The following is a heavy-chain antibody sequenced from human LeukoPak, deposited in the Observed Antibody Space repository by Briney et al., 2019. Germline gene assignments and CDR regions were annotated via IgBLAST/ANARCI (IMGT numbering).Heavy chain of an antibody. Sequence: ASVKVSCKASGYTFTSYYKHWVRQAPGQGLEWMGIINPSGGSTSYAQKFQGRVTMTRDTSTSTVYMELSSLRSEDTAVYYCARGQVVPAAIGAFDIWGQGTMVTVSS. CDR3: ARGQVVPAAIGAFDI. V-gene: IGHV1-46*01. CDR2: INPSGGST. CDR1: GYTFTSYY. D-gene: IGHD2-2*02. J-gene: IGHJ3*02.